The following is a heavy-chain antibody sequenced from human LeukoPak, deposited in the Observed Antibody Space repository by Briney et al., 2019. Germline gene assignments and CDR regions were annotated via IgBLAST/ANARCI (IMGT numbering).Heavy chain of an antibody. CDR2: ISYDGSNK. CDR3: ASFIDY. J-gene: IGHJ4*02. CDR1: GFTFSSYA. Sequence: GRSLRLSCAASGFTFSSYAMHWVRQAPGKGLEWVAVISYDGSNKYYADSVKGRFTISRDNSKNTLYLQMNSLRAEDTAVYYCASFIDYWGQGTLVTVSS. V-gene: IGHV3-30*04.